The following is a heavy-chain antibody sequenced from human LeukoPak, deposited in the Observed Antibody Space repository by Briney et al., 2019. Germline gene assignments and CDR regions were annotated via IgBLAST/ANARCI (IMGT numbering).Heavy chain of an antibody. Sequence: GGSLRLSRAASGFTVSSTYMSWVRQAPGKGLEWVSAISGSGGSTYYADSVKGRFTISRDNSKNTLYLQMNSLRAEDTAVYYCAKDREYPGYSSSWYLRPSYFDYWGQGTLVTVSS. V-gene: IGHV3-23*01. CDR2: ISGSGGST. CDR3: AKDREYPGYSSSWYLRPSYFDY. D-gene: IGHD6-13*01. J-gene: IGHJ4*02. CDR1: GFTVSSTY.